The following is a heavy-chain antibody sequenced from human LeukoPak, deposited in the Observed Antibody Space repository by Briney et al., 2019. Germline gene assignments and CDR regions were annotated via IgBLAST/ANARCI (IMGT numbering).Heavy chain of an antibody. CDR1: GGSISSGDYY. V-gene: IGHV4-30-4*01. J-gene: IGHJ5*02. D-gene: IGHD2-2*01. CDR2: IYYSGST. Sequence: SQTLSLTCTVSGGSISSGDYYWSWIRQPPGKGLEWIGYIYYSGSTYYNPSLKSRVTISVDTSKNQFSLKLSPVTAADTAVYYCARVVVVPAANNWSDPWGQGTLVTVSS. CDR3: ARVVVVPAANNWSDP.